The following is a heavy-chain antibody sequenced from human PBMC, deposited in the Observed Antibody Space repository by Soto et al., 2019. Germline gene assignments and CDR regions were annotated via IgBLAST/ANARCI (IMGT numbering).Heavy chain of an antibody. CDR2: ISGSGGST. V-gene: IGHV3-23*01. CDR3: AKMGLYCSGGSCYSGRFDY. D-gene: IGHD2-15*01. J-gene: IGHJ4*02. CDR1: GFTFSSYA. Sequence: EVQLLESGGGLVQPGGSLRLSCAASGFTFSSYAMSWVRQAPGKGLEWVSAISGSGGSTYYADSVKGRFTISRDNSKNTLYLQMNGLRAEDTAVDYCAKMGLYCSGGSCYSGRFDYWGQGTLVTVSS.